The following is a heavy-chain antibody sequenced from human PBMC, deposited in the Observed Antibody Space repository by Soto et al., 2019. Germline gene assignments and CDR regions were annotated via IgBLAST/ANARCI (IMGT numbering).Heavy chain of an antibody. J-gene: IGHJ4*02. CDR2: ISAHNGNT. CDR3: ARGRYGDY. D-gene: IGHD1-1*01. V-gene: IGHV1-18*01. CDR1: GYTFTSYG. Sequence: QVHLVQSGAEVKKPGASVKVPCKGSGYTFTSYGITWVRQAPGQGLEWMGWISAHNGNTDYAQKLQGRVTVTRDTSTSTAHMELRSLSSDVTAVYYCARGRYGDYWGQGALVTVSS.